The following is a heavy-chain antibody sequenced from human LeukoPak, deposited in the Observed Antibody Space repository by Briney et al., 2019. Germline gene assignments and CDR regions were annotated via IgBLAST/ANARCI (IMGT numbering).Heavy chain of an antibody. D-gene: IGHD3-22*01. J-gene: IGHJ4*02. CDR1: GITFSSYA. CDR3: AKGVQYYYDSSGYYFDY. V-gene: IGHV3-23*01. CDR2: ISGSGGST. Sequence: GSLRLSCAAPGITFSSYAMSWVRQAPGKGLEWVSAISGSGGSTYYADSVKGRFTISRDNSKNTLYLEMNSLRAEDTAVYYCAKGVQYYYDSSGYYFDYWGQGTLVTVSS.